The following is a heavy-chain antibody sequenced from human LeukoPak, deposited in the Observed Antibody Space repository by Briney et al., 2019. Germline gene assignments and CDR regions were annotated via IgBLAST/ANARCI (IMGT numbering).Heavy chain of an antibody. CDR1: GYTFTSYY. J-gene: IGHJ6*03. V-gene: IGHV1-46*03. Sequence: ASVKVSCKSSGYTFTSYYMHWVRQAPGQGLEWMGIINPSGGSTSYAQKFQGRVTMTRDMSTSTVYMELSSLRSEDTAVYYCAAGNYYYYYMDVWGKGTTVTISS. CDR2: INPSGGST. CDR3: AAGNYYYYYMDV.